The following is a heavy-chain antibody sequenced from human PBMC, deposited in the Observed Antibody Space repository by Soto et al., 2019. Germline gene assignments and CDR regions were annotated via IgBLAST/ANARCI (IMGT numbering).Heavy chain of an antibody. V-gene: IGHV4-34*01. J-gene: IGHJ5*02. CDR3: ARATVTTSSDWFDP. CDR1: GGSFSGYY. CDR2: INHSGST. Sequence: SETLSLTCAVYGGSFSGYYWSWIRQPPGKGLEWIGEINHSGSTNYNPSLKSRVTISVDTSKNQFSLKLSSVTAADTAVYYCARATVTTSSDWFDPWGQGTLVT. D-gene: IGHD4-17*01.